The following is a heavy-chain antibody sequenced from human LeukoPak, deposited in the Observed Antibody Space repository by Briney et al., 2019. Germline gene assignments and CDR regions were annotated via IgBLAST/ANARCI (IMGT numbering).Heavy chain of an antibody. CDR2: IIHTGRT. D-gene: IGHD2/OR15-2a*01. J-gene: IGHJ4*02. CDR1: GGSFSGYY. V-gene: IGHV4-34*01. Sequence: PSETLSLTCGVYGGSFSGYYWTWIRQSPGMGLEWIGEIIHTGRTNYNPPLSSRVSISVDTSKNQFSLQLSSVTATDTAVYYCARGILVTVYAAFDYWGQGTLVTVSS. CDR3: ARGILVTVYAAFDY.